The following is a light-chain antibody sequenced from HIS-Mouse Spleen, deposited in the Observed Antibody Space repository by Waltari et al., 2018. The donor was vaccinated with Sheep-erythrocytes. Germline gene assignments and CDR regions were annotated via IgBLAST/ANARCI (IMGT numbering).Light chain of an antibody. CDR1: SSDVGSYNL. J-gene: IGLJ3*02. CDR2: EGS. V-gene: IGLV2-23*01. CDR3: CSYAGSSTPWV. Sequence: QSALTQPASVSGSPGQSITISCTGTSSDVGSYNLVSWYQQHPGKAPKRMLYEGSKRTSGVSNRFSGSKSVNTASLTISGLQAEDEADYYCCSYAGSSTPWVFGGGTKLTVL.